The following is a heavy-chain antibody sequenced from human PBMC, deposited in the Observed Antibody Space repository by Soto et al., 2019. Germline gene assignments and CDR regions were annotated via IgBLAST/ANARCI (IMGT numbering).Heavy chain of an antibody. D-gene: IGHD3-9*01. CDR2: ITGSGGST. V-gene: IGHV3-23*01. CDR3: AKEYSDFLTAFYGPLNIYYYYSGMDV. Sequence: GGSLRLSCAASGFTFSSYAMSWVRQAPGKGLEWVSSITGSGGSTYNADSVKGRFTISRDNSENTLYLQMNSLRAEDTAVYYCAKEYSDFLTAFYGPLNIYYYYSGMDVWGQGTTVTLS. CDR1: GFTFSSYA. J-gene: IGHJ6*02.